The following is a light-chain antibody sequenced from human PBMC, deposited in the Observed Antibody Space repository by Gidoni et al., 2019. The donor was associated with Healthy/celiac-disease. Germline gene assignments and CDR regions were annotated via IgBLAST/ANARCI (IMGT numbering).Light chain of an antibody. CDR2: AAS. CDR3: QQSYTTPRT. Sequence: DIQMNQSPSSMSASVGYRVTITCRASQSISSYLNWYQQTPATVPKLLIYAASSLQSGVPSRFSGSGSGTAFTLTTSSLQPEDFATYFFQQSYTTPRTFAQGTNLEI. CDR1: QSISSY. J-gene: IGKJ2*01. V-gene: IGKV1-39*01.